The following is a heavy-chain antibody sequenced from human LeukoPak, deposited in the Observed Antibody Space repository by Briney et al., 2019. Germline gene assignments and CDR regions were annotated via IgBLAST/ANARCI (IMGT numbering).Heavy chain of an antibody. J-gene: IGHJ6*02. CDR3: ARQPPQYYGMDV. Sequence: SETLSLTCTVSGGPFSDYYWSWIRQPAGKGLEWIGRIYTSGSTNYNPSVKSRVTISVDTSSNQFSLKLTSVTAADTAVYYCARQPPQYYGMDVWGQGTTVTVSS. V-gene: IGHV4-4*07. CDR1: GGPFSDYY. CDR2: IYTSGST. D-gene: IGHD1-14*01.